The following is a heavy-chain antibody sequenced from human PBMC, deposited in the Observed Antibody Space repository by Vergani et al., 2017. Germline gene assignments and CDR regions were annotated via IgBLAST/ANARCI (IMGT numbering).Heavy chain of an antibody. CDR1: GCSLSSGYY. J-gene: IGHJ2*01. CDR2: IYHSGST. D-gene: IGHD6-13*01. CDR3: ARPGSSNWYQVSWYFDL. V-gene: IGHV4-38-2*01. Sequence: QVQLQESGPGLVKPSETLSLTCAVSGCSLSSGYYWGWIRQPPGKGLEWIGSIYHSGSTYYNPSLKSRVTVSVDTAKNQFSLKLSSVTAADTAVYYCARPGSSNWYQVSWYFDLWGRGTLVTVSS.